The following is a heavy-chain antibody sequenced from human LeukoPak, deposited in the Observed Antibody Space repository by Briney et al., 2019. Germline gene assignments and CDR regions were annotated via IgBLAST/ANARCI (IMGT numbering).Heavy chain of an antibody. CDR2: IYYSGST. CDR1: GGSISSSSYY. J-gene: IGHJ4*02. V-gene: IGHV4-39*01. Sequence: SETLSLTCTVSGGSISSSSYYWGWIRQPPGKGLEWIGSIYYSGSTYYNPSLKSRVTISVDTSKNQFSLKLSSVTAADTAVYYCARLRGGRRDGYRDFDHWGQGTLVTVSS. CDR3: ARLRGGRRDGYRDFDH. D-gene: IGHD5-24*01.